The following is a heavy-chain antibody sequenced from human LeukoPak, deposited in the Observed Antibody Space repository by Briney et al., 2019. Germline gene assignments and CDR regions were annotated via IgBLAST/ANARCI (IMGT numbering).Heavy chain of an antibody. CDR1: GGSISSYY. Sequence: PSETLSLTCTVSGGSISSYYWSWIRQPPGKGLEWIGYIYYTGSTRYNPSFKSRVTISVDTSKNQFSLNLISVTAADTAVYYCARHDFWTGYYAYWGQGTLVTVSS. D-gene: IGHD3/OR15-3a*01. CDR2: IYYTGST. J-gene: IGHJ4*02. CDR3: ARHDFWTGYYAY. V-gene: IGHV4-59*01.